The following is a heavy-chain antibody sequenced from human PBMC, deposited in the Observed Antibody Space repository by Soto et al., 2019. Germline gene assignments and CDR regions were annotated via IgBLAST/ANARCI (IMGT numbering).Heavy chain of an antibody. CDR1: GSTFSSFG. CDR3: AKVGIGMFSHKHHFDH. V-gene: IGHV3-23*01. Sequence: LRLSCTASGSTFSSFGMAWVRQAPGKGLEWVSAISGSGDSSYYADSVKDRFTISRDNPTNTLYLQINNLRAEDTAVYYCAKVGIGMFSHKHHFDHWGQGTQVTVSS. D-gene: IGHD2-2*03. CDR2: ISGSGDSS. J-gene: IGHJ4*02.